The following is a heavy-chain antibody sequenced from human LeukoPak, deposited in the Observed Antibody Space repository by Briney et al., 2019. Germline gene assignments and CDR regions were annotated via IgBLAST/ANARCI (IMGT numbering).Heavy chain of an antibody. CDR2: IYYSGST. J-gene: IGHJ5*02. V-gene: IGHV4-30-4*08. D-gene: IGHD1-20*01. Sequence: SQTLSLTCTVSGGSISSGDYYWSWIRQPPGKGLEWIGYIYYSGSTYYNPSLKSRVTISVDTSKNQFSLKLGSGTAADMAVYNWARGRDNWIRGGFDPWGQGTLVTVSS. CDR3: ARGRDNWIRGGFDP. CDR1: GGSISSGDYY.